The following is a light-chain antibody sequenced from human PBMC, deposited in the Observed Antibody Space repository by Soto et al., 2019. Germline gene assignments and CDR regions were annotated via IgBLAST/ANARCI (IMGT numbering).Light chain of an antibody. CDR3: QQYGSSPPWT. Sequence: IVLTQSPGTLSLSPGDRPTLSCRSSQSVNSNYLAWYQQKPGQAPRLLIYAASTRAAGFPDRCSGSGSEANVALTISRLEHEDFAVSYCQQYGSSPPWTFGQGTKVEIK. CDR2: AAS. V-gene: IGKV3-20*01. CDR1: QSVNSNY. J-gene: IGKJ1*01.